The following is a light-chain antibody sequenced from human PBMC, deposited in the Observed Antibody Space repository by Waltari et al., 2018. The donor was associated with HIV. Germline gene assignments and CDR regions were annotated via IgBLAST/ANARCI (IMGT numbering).Light chain of an antibody. CDR3: CSYAGSSTYV. Sequence: QSDLTQPRSVSGLPGPAVTIPGAGSSSHVGAYNYVAWYHQPPGKAPKLMTYDVNKRPSGVPDRFSGSKSGNTASLTISGLQAEDEAEYYSCSYAGSSTYVFGTGTKVTVL. CDR1: SSHVGAYNY. J-gene: IGLJ1*01. CDR2: DVN. V-gene: IGLV2-11*01.